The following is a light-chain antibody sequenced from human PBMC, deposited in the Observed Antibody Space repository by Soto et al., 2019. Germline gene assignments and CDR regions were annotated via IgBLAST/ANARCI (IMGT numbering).Light chain of an antibody. Sequence: DIQMTQSPSSVSASVGDRVPITCRASQGISSWLAXXQQKPGKAPKLLIYDASSLESGVPSRFSGSGSGTDFTLTISSLQPEDFATYYCQQSYSTPLTFGGGTKWIS. CDR2: DAS. V-gene: IGKV1-12*01. CDR1: QGISSW. J-gene: IGKJ4*01. CDR3: QQSYSTPLT.